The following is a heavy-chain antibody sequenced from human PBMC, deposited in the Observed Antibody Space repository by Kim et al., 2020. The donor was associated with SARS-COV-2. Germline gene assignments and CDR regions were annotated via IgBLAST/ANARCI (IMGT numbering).Heavy chain of an antibody. D-gene: IGHD7-27*01. J-gene: IGHJ4*02. Sequence: GGSLRLSCAASGFTFSDAWMTWVRQAPGKGLEWVGRIKSKADGGKTDYAAPEKGRFPISRDDSENTLYLQMNSLKTEDTAVYYCTTTGDGSYFDYWGQGTLVTVSS. CDR2: IKSKADGGKT. CDR3: TTTGDGSYFDY. CDR1: GFTFSDAW. V-gene: IGHV3-15*01.